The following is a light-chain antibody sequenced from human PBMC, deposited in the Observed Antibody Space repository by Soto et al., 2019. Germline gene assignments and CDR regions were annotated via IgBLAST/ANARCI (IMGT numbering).Light chain of an antibody. CDR2: EDS. Sequence: LTQPHSVSESPGKTATISCTRSSGSIASNYVQWYQQRPGSAPTTVIYEDSQRPSGVPDRFSGSIDSSSNSASLIISGLKTEDEADYYCQSYDSTNVIFGGGTSSPS. V-gene: IGLV6-57*04. J-gene: IGLJ2*01. CDR1: SGSIASNY. CDR3: QSYDSTNVI.